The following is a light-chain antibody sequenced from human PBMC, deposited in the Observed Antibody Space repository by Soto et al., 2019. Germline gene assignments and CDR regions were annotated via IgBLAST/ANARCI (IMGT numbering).Light chain of an antibody. CDR2: GAS. V-gene: IGKV3-15*01. CDR3: QQYDNWPRT. J-gene: IGKJ1*01. Sequence: CPPPVSLSPAERATLSCRASQSMRSNVAWYQQKPGQAPRLLIYGASTRAAGIPARFSGSGSGTEFTLTITSLQSEDFAVYYCQQYDNWPRTFGQGTKVDIK. CDR1: QSMRSN.